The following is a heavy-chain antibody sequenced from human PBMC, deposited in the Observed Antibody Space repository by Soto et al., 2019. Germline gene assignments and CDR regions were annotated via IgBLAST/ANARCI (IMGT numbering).Heavy chain of an antibody. D-gene: IGHD3-10*01. CDR3: SRLWFGGLPFWWFDP. Sequence: SETLSLTCTVSGGSISSSSYYWGGIRQPPGKGLEWIGSIYYSGSTYYNPSLKSRVTISVDTSKNQFSLKLSSVTAADTAVYYCSRLWFGGLPFWWFDPWGQGTLVTVSA. CDR1: GGSISSSSYY. CDR2: IYYSGST. V-gene: IGHV4-39*07. J-gene: IGHJ5*02.